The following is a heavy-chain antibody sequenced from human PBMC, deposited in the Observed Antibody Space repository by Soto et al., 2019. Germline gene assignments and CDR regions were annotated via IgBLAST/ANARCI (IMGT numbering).Heavy chain of an antibody. Sequence: SETLSLTCTVSGGSISSGSYYWSWIRQHPGKGLEWIGYIYYSGSTYYNPSLKSRVTISVDTSKNQFSLKLSSVTAADTAVYYCARDFAKATYYYDSSGYYQNDAFDIWGQGTMVTVSS. CDR2: IYYSGST. CDR1: GGSISSGSYY. V-gene: IGHV4-31*03. D-gene: IGHD3-22*01. J-gene: IGHJ3*02. CDR3: ARDFAKATYYYDSSGYYQNDAFDI.